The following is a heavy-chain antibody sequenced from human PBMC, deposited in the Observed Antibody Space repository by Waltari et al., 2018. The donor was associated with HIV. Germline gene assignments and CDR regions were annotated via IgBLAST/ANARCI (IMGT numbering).Heavy chain of an antibody. CDR2: INAKSGGI. CDR1: GSTFSGYY. J-gene: IGHJ4*02. Sequence: QVQLVQSGADVKKPGASVKVSCKASGSTFSGYYFHWVRQAPGQGLQWIGWINAKSGGINYAQKVQGRLSLTRDTSISTVYMELTRLTSDDTAVYYCARSLYSGSSPIDHSGQGSLVSVSS. D-gene: IGHD1-26*01. V-gene: IGHV1-2*02. CDR3: ARSLYSGSSPIDH.